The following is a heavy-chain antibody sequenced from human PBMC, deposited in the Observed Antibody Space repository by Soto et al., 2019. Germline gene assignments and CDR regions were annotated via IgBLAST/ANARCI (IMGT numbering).Heavy chain of an antibody. CDR1: RGSISSGTDY. Sequence: QLQLQESGAGLVEPSETLFLTCTVSRGSISSGTDYWAWIRQPPGKGLGWIGKTHYSGSNLYNPSRKSGVTTSLDKTKNQFALKLGSVTAADTAVYYCARHEAGGYFDSWGQGTLVTVSS. J-gene: IGHJ4*02. CDR3: ARHEAGGYFDS. V-gene: IGHV4-39*01. CDR2: THYSGSN. D-gene: IGHD1-26*01.